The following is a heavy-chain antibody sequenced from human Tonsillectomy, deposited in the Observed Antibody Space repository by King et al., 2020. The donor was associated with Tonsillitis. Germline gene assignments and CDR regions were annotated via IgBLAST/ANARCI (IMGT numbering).Heavy chain of an antibody. CDR1: GFTVSSNY. J-gene: IGHJ4*02. V-gene: IGHV3-53*01. CDR2: NYSGGST. Sequence: VQLVESGGGLIQPGRSLRLSCAASGFTVSSNYMSWVRQAPGKGLEWVTVNYSGGSTNYADSVKGRFTISRDNSKNTLYLQMNFLRAGDTAVYYCARVVPAANFDFWGRGTLVTVSS. CDR3: ARVVPAANFDF. D-gene: IGHD2-2*01.